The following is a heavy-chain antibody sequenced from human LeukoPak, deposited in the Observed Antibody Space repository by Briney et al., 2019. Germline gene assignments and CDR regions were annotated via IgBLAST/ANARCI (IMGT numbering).Heavy chain of an antibody. D-gene: IGHD3-9*01. CDR1: GFTFSSYS. Sequence: PGGSLRHSCAASGFTFSSYSMNWVRQAPGKGLEWVSSISSSSSYIYYADSVKGRFTISTDNAKNSLYLQMNRRRAEDTAVYYCARDLPDDILTGYYSGLGYWGQGTLVTVSS. J-gene: IGHJ4*02. V-gene: IGHV3-21*01. CDR3: ARDLPDDILTGYYSGLGY. CDR2: ISSSSSYI.